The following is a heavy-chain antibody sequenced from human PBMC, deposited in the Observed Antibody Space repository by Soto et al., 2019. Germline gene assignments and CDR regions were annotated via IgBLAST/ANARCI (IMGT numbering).Heavy chain of an antibody. J-gene: IGHJ4*02. D-gene: IGHD5-18*01. V-gene: IGHV3-30*03. CDR2: ISYDGSLQ. CDR3: VSDRGYGHASVPYS. CDR1: GFAFSSYG. Sequence: QAQLVESGGGVVQPGRSLRLSCAASGFAFSSYGMHWVRQAPVTVLEWVAVISYDGSLQHYADSVKGRFTISRDNSMNMVLLQMSSLRAEDTAGYYCVSDRGYGHASVPYSWGQGTLVSVSS.